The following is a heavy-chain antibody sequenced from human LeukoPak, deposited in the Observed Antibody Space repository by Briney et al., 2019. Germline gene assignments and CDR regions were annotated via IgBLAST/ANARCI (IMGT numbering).Heavy chain of an antibody. CDR3: AKDVLNAPTVPGNTFDV. J-gene: IGHJ3*01. CDR1: GFTFDDYA. Sequence: GRSLRLSCAASGFTFDDYAMNWVRQAPGKGLEWVSRISWDSSIIDFADSVKGRFTISRDNAKNSVYLDLSSLSAEDTALYYCAKDVLNAPTVPGNTFDVWGQGTMVTVSS. D-gene: IGHD1-1*01. V-gene: IGHV3-9*01. CDR2: ISWDSSII.